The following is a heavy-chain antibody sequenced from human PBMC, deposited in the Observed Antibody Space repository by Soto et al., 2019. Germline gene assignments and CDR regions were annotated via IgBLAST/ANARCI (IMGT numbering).Heavy chain of an antibody. J-gene: IGHJ4*02. CDR3: AIEGAGFGQ. Sequence: EVQLLESGGGLVQPGGSVKLSCAASGFTFSDSSMHWVRQASGKGLEWVGRIRRKAKNEATAYTESVKGRFIISRDDSKNTMDLQMSGLRTDDTAMYYCAIEGAGFGQWGQGTLVTVSS. CDR1: GFTFSDSS. D-gene: IGHD1-26*01. V-gene: IGHV3-73*01. CDR2: IRRKAKNEAT.